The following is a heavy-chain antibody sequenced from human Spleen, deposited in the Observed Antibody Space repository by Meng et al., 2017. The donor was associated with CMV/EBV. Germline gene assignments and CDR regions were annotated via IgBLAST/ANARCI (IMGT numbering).Heavy chain of an antibody. D-gene: IGHD2-2*01. V-gene: IGHV1-2*02. Sequence: ASVKVSCKASGYTFTGYYMHWVRQAPGQGLEWMGWINPNSGGTNYAQKFQGRVTMTRDTSISTAYMELSRLRSDDTAVYYCARDRNIHQLPLCYWDQGTLVTVSS. CDR2: INPNSGGT. J-gene: IGHJ4*02. CDR3: ARDRNIHQLPLCY. CDR1: GYTFTGYY.